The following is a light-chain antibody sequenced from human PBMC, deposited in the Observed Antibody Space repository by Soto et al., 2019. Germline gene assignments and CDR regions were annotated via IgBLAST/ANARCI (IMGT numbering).Light chain of an antibody. CDR1: SSDVGDFNY. Sequence: QSALTQPASVSGSPGRSVTISCTGTSSDVGDFNYVSWYQHLPGRAPKLIIYDVTNRPSGISYRFSASNSGRTASLTISGLQAEDEAYYYCSSYSSSTTHVVFGGGTKLTVL. CDR3: SSYSSSTTHVV. CDR2: DVT. V-gene: IGLV2-14*03. J-gene: IGLJ2*01.